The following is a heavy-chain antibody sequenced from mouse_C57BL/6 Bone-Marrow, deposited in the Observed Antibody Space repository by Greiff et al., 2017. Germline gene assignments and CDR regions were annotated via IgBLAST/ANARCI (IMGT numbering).Heavy chain of an antibody. D-gene: IGHD2-5*01. CDR2: IYPRDGST. CDR3: ARGAYYSNYAFAY. Sequence: QVQLQQSDAELVKPGASVKISCKVSGYTFTDHTIHWMKQRPEQGLEWIGYIYPRDGSTKYNEKFKGKDTLTADKSSSPAYMQLNSLTSEDSAVYFCARGAYYSNYAFAYWGQGTLVTVSA. J-gene: IGHJ3*01. V-gene: IGHV1-78*01. CDR1: GYTFTDHT.